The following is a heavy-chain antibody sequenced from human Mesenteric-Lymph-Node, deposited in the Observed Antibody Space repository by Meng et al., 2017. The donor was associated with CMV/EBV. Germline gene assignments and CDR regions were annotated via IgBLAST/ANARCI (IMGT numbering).Heavy chain of an antibody. CDR2: INPNNGGT. J-gene: IGHJ6*02. Sequence: ASVKVSCKASGYTFTGSYMHWVRQAPGQGLEWMGWINPNNGGTNYAQKFQGRVTMSRDTSISTAYMELTRLISDDTAVYYCASDLQKHDIFTGYHPPGGMDVWGQGTTVTVSS. D-gene: IGHD3-9*01. CDR3: ASDLQKHDIFTGYHPPGGMDV. CDR1: GYTFTGSY. V-gene: IGHV1-2*02.